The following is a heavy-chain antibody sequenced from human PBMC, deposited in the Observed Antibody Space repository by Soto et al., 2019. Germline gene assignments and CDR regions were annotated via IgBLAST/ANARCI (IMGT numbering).Heavy chain of an antibody. Sequence: QVRLVESGGGVVQPGRSLRLSCAASGFTFGDFGIHWVRQAPGKGLEWVADISNDGSRKYYAGSVQGRFTISRDNSKNTVYLQMDSLRTEDTAVYFCARGCSGGTNCFYFDFWGQGILVTVSS. J-gene: IGHJ4*02. D-gene: IGHD1-26*01. CDR3: ARGCSGGTNCFYFDF. CDR1: GFTFGDFG. V-gene: IGHV3-30*03. CDR2: ISNDGSRK.